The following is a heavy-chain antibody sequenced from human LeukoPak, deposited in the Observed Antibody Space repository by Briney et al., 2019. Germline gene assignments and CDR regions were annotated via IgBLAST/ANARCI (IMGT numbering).Heavy chain of an antibody. CDR2: ISGDGDTR. D-gene: IGHD3-3*01. V-gene: IGHV3-11*01. CDR3: AKDVRDNYDFDY. CDR1: GFTFSDYY. Sequence: PGGSLRLSCAASGFTFSDYYMTWIRQAPGKGLEWLSYISGDGDTRYYADSVKGRFTISRDNAKNSVHLQINSLRADDTAVYYCAKDVRDNYDFDYWGQGTLVTVSS. J-gene: IGHJ4*02.